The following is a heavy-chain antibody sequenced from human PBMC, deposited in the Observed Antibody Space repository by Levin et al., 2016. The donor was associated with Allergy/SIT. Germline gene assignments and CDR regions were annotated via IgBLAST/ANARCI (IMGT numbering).Heavy chain of an antibody. J-gene: IGHJ6*02. V-gene: IGHV3-21*01. Sequence: VRQAPGKGLEWVSSISSSSSYIYYADSVKGRFTISRDNAKNSLYLQMNSLRAEDTAVYYCARDHPKGMDVWGQGTTVTVSS. CDR2: ISSSSSYI. CDR3: ARDHPKGMDV.